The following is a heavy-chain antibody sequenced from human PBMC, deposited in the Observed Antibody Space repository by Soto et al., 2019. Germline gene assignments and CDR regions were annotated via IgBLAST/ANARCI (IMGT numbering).Heavy chain of an antibody. CDR2: IWYDGSNK. CDR1: GLTVSGCG. V-gene: IGHV3-33*01. Sequence: SLRLSCAASGLTVSGCGMHWVRQAPRKGLEWVAVIWYDGSNKYYADSVKGRFTISRDNSKNTLYLKMNSLRAEDTAVYYCARGGSIADYYYGMDVWGQGTTVTVYS. CDR3: ARGGSIADYYYGMDV. D-gene: IGHD6-6*01. J-gene: IGHJ6*02.